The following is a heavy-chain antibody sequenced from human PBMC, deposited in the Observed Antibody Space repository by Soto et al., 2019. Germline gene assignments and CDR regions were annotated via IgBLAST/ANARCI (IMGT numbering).Heavy chain of an antibody. Sequence: QVQLQESGPGLVKPSGTLSLTCAVSSGSISSSNWWSWVRQPPGKGLEWIGEIYHSGSTNYNPSLKSRVTISVDKSKNQFSLKLSSVTAADTAVYYCARAVAMVRGVVLRRLYYYYMDVWGKGTTVTVSS. J-gene: IGHJ6*03. CDR1: SGSISSSNW. CDR3: ARAVAMVRGVVLRRLYYYYMDV. CDR2: IYHSGST. D-gene: IGHD3-10*01. V-gene: IGHV4-4*02.